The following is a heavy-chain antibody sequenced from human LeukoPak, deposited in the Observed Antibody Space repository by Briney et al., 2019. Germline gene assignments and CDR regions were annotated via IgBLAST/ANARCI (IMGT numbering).Heavy chain of an antibody. D-gene: IGHD3-22*01. J-gene: IGHJ3*02. CDR2: IYTSGST. V-gene: IGHV4-4*09. CDR3: ARHGDSSGYYGLRKAFDI. CDR1: GGSISSYY. Sequence: SETLSLTCTVSGGSISSYYWSWIRQPPGKGLEWIGYIYTSGSTNYNPSLKSRVTISVDTSKNQFSLKLSSVTAADTAVYYCARHGDSSGYYGLRKAFDIWGQGTMVTLSS.